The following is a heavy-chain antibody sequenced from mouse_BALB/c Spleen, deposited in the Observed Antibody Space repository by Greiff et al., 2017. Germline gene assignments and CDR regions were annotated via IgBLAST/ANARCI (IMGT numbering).Heavy chain of an antibody. V-gene: IGHV1-14*01. CDR1: GYTFTSYD. Sequence: VQLQQSGAELVKPGASVKLSCKASGYTFTSYDINWVKQKPGQGLEWIGYINPYNDGTKYNEKFKGKATLTSDKSSSTAYMELSSLTSEDSAVYYCARNGYYFDYWGQGTTLTVSS. J-gene: IGHJ2*01. CDR3: ARNGYYFDY. CDR2: INPYNDGT.